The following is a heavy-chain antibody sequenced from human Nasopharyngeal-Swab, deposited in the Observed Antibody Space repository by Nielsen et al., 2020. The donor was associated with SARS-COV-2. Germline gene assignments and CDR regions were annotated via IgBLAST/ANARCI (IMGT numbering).Heavy chain of an antibody. Sequence: WIRQPPGKGLEWVAVISYDGSSKYYADSVKGRFTISRDNSKNTLYLQMNSLRAEDTAVYYCASLGDSSGYYYRIDGYAHDAHDAFDIWGQGTMVTVSS. CDR3: ASLGDSSGYYYRIDGYAHDAHDAFDI. CDR2: ISYDGSSK. V-gene: IGHV3-30-3*01. J-gene: IGHJ3*02. D-gene: IGHD3-22*01.